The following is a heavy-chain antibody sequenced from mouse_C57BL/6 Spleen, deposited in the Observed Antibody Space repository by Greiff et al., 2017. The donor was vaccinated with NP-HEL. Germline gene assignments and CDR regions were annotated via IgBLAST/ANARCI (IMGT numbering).Heavy chain of an antibody. Sequence: QVQLKQPGAELVKPGASVKLSCKASGYTFTSYWMHWVKQRPGQGLEWIGMIHPNSGSTNYNEKFKSKATLTVDKSSSTAYMQLSSLTSEDSAVYYCARSEDYPYYAMDYWGQGTSVTVSS. V-gene: IGHV1-64*01. J-gene: IGHJ4*01. D-gene: IGHD2-4*01. CDR3: ARSEDYPYYAMDY. CDR1: GYTFTSYW. CDR2: IHPNSGST.